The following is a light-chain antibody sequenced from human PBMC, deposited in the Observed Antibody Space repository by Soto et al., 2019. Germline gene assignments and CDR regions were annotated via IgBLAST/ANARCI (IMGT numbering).Light chain of an antibody. J-gene: IGLJ1*01. Sequence: QAVVTQPPSVSGAPGQRVTISCTGSSSNIGAGHDVHWYQQLPRTAPKLLIYVNSNRPSGVPDRFSGSKSGSSASLAITGLQAEDEADYYCQSYDSSLSGYVFGTGTKLTVL. CDR3: QSYDSSLSGYV. CDR2: VNS. V-gene: IGLV1-40*01. CDR1: SSNIGAGHD.